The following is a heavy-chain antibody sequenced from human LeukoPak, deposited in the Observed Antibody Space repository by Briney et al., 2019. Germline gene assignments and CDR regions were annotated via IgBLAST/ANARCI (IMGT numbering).Heavy chain of an antibody. J-gene: IGHJ4*02. CDR3: AKEVGDYPMGFDY. Sequence: PGGSLRLSCAASGFTFSSYAMSWVRQAPGTGLEWVSGISGSGGSTYYADPVKGRFSISSDNSKNTLYLQMNSLSAEDTAVYYCAKEVGDYPMGFDYWGRGTLVTVSS. D-gene: IGHD4-17*01. V-gene: IGHV3-23*01. CDR2: ISGSGGST. CDR1: GFTFSSYA.